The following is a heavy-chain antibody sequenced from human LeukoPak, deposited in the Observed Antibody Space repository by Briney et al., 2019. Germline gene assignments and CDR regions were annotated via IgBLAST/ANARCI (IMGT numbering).Heavy chain of an antibody. V-gene: IGHV5-51*01. CDR2: IYPGDSDT. CDR1: GYRFTSYW. J-gene: IGHJ5*02. CDR3: ARLADYYGAGSYYRAWFDP. D-gene: IGHD3-10*01. Sequence: GESLKISCKGSGYRFTSYWIGWVRQMPGKGLEWMGIIYPGDSDTRYSPSFQGQVTISADKSISTAYLQWSSLKASDTAMYYCARLADYYGAGSYYRAWFDPWGQGTLVTVSS.